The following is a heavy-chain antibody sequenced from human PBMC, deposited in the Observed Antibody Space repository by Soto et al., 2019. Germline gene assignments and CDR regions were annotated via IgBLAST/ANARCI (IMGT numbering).Heavy chain of an antibody. CDR2: INPNSGGT. D-gene: IGHD1-20*01. V-gene: IGHV1-2*04. J-gene: IGHJ6*01. CDR1: GYPFTGYY. CDR3: AREGPSITGTSSYYYGMDV. Sequence: DSVKVFFRASGYPFTGYYMHWVRQAPGQGLEWMGWINPNSGGTNYAQKFQGWVTMTRDTSISTAYMELSRLRSDDTAVYYCAREGPSITGTSSYYYGMDVWGQGTTVTVSS.